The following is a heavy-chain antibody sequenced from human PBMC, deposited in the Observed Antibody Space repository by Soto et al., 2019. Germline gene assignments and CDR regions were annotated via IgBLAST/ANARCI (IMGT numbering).Heavy chain of an antibody. CDR2: ISGSGGST. V-gene: IGHV3-23*01. CDR3: AKGRSRYYYDSSSYHIFDY. D-gene: IGHD3-22*01. J-gene: IGHJ4*02. Sequence: GGSLRLSCAASGFTFSNYAMSWVRQAPGKGLEWVSVISGSGGSTYYADSVKGRFTISRDNPKNTLSLQMNSLRAEDTAVYYCAKGRSRYYYDSSSYHIFDYWGQGTLVTVSS. CDR1: GFTFSNYA.